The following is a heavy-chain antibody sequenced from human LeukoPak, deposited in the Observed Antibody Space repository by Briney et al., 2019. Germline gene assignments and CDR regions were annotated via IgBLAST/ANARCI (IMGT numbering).Heavy chain of an antibody. CDR2: INSDGSST. CDR1: GFTFSSYW. CDR3: ARTATIGPFDY. J-gene: IGHJ4*02. V-gene: IGHV3-74*01. Sequence: QPGGSLRLSCAASGFTFSSYWMHWVRQAPGKGLVWVSRINSDGSSTSYADSVKGRFTISRDNAKNTLYLQMNSLRAEDTAVYYCARTATIGPFDYWGQGTLVTVSS. D-gene: IGHD5-24*01.